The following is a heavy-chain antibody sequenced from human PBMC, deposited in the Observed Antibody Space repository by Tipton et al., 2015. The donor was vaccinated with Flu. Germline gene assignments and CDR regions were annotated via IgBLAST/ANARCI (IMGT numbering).Heavy chain of an antibody. CDR2: IKSKTDGGTR. J-gene: IGHJ4*02. CDR1: GLTFSEAW. D-gene: IGHD1-26*01. Sequence: SLRLSCVVSGLTFSEAWMSWVRQAPGKGLEWVGRIKSKTDGGTRDFAAPVRGRFSISRDDSKNTVYLQMNSLKTEDTAVYYCTAGVGATDHDYWGQGTLLTVSS. CDR3: TAGVGATDHDY. V-gene: IGHV3-15*01.